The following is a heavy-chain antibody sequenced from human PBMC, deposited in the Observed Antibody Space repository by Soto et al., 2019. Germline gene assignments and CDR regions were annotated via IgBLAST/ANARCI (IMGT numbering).Heavy chain of an antibody. V-gene: IGHV1-2*04. Sequence: QVQLVQSGAEVKRPGASVTVSCRSSGDTFNDYYIHWVRQAPGQGREGMGWINPNGGVTKYAQKFQGWVSMTRDTSIRTVYMQLSRLRSDDTAVYYCARESGGATATLDYYYFYMDVWGTGTTVTVSS. CDR2: INPNGGVT. CDR3: ARESGGATATLDYYYFYMDV. CDR1: GDTFNDYY. D-gene: IGHD5-12*01. J-gene: IGHJ6*03.